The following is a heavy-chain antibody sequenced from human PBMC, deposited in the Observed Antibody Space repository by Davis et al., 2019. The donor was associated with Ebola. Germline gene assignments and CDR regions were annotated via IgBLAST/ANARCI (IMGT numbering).Heavy chain of an antibody. D-gene: IGHD5-12*01. V-gene: IGHV3-11*06. J-gene: IGHJ6*02. Sequence: PGGSLRLSCAASGFTFSDYYMSWIRQAPGKGLEWVSYISSSSSYTNYADSVKGRFTISRDNAKNSLYLQMNSLRAEDTAVYYCAKEGPGLYVATKYYYYYGMDVWGQGTTVTVSS. CDR2: ISSSSSYT. CDR3: AKEGPGLYVATKYYYYYGMDV. CDR1: GFTFSDYY.